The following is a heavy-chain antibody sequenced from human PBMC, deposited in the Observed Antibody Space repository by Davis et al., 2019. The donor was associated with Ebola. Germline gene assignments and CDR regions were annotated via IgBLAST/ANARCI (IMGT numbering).Heavy chain of an antibody. CDR3: ARGGVVGPTMGQFDY. CDR1: GGTFNRHA. Sequence: SVKVSCKASGGTFNRHAIIWVRQAPGQGLEWMGGTIPMFGTTNYAQKFQGRVTITADESTNTAYLELSSLRPEDTAVYYCARGGVVGPTMGQFDYWGQGTLVTVSS. D-gene: IGHD1-26*01. V-gene: IGHV1-69*13. CDR2: TIPMFGTT. J-gene: IGHJ4*02.